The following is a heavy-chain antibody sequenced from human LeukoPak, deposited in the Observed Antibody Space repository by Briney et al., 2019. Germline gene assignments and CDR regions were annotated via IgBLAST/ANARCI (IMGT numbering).Heavy chain of an antibody. J-gene: IGHJ4*02. CDR2: INPSGGST. D-gene: IGHD5-24*01. V-gene: IGHV1-46*01. CDR3: ARGREPDGYNSYFDY. CDR1: GYTFTGYY. Sequence: AASVKVSCKASGYTFTGYYMHWVRQAPGQGLEWMGIINPSGGSTSYAQKFQGRVTMTRDMSTSTVYMELSSLRSEDTAVYYCARGREPDGYNSYFDYWGQGTLVTVSS.